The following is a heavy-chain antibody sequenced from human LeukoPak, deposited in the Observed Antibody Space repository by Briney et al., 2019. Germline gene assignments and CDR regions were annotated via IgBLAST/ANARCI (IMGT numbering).Heavy chain of an antibody. J-gene: IGHJ4*02. V-gene: IGHV3-53*01. Sequence: PGGSLRLSCAASGFTVSSNYMSWVRQAPGKGLEWVSVIYSGGSTYYADSVKGRFTISRDNSKNTLYLQMNSLRAEDTAVYYCARLYDYVWGSYRYCYFDYWGQGTLVTVSS. CDR2: IYSGGST. CDR1: GFTVSSNY. CDR3: ARLYDYVWGSYRYCYFDY. D-gene: IGHD3-16*02.